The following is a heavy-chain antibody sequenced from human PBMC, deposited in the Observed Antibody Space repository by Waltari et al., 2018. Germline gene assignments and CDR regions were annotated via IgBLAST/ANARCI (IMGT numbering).Heavy chain of an antibody. CDR1: GGAISSANYY. V-gene: IGHV4-61*02. J-gene: IGHJ6*02. CDR3: ASSIGYDFWSGYFDSSYYYGMDV. CDR2: IYTSGST. D-gene: IGHD3-3*01. Sequence: QVQLQESGPGLVKPSQTLSLTCTVSGGAISSANYYWSWIRQPAGKGLEWIGRIYTSGSTNDNPSLKSRVTISVDTSKNQFSLKLSSVTAADTAVYYCASSIGYDFWSGYFDSSYYYGMDVWGQGTTVTVSS.